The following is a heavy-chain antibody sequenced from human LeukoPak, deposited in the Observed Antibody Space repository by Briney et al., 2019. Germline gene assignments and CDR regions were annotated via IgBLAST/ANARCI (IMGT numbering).Heavy chain of an antibody. V-gene: IGHV3-30*02. CDR1: EFTFSSYG. CDR3: AKDRWGSYNFDY. D-gene: IGHD3-16*01. J-gene: IGHJ4*02. CDR2: IRYDGRNK. Sequence: PGGSRRLSCAASEFTFSSYGMHWVRQAPGKGLEWVAFIRYDGRNKYYADSVKGRFTISRDNSKNTLYLQMNSLRAEDTAVYYCAKDRWGSYNFDYWGQGTLVTVSS.